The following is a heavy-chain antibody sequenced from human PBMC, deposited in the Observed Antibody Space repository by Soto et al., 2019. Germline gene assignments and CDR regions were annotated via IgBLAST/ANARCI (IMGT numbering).Heavy chain of an antibody. D-gene: IGHD6-13*01. Sequence: GGSLRLSCAASGFTVSSNYMSWVRQAPGKGLERVSVIYSGGSTYYADSVEGRFTISRDNSKNTLYLQMNSLRAEDTAVYYCARAGENSSSWYVPLDYWGQGTLVTVSS. CDR2: IYSGGST. V-gene: IGHV3-53*01. J-gene: IGHJ4*02. CDR3: ARAGENSSSWYVPLDY. CDR1: GFTVSSNY.